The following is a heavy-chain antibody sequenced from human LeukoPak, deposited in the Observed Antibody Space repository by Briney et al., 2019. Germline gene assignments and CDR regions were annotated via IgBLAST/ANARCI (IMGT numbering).Heavy chain of an antibody. CDR3: ARGGSSWPFDY. CDR2: IWYDGSNK. CDR1: GFTFGSYG. D-gene: IGHD6-13*01. J-gene: IGHJ4*02. V-gene: IGHV3-33*01. Sequence: PGGSLRLSCAASGFTFGSYGMHWVRQAPGKGLEWVAVIWYDGSNKYYADSVKGRFTISRDNSKNTLYLQMNSLRAEDTAVYYCARGGSSWPFDYWGQGTLVTVSS.